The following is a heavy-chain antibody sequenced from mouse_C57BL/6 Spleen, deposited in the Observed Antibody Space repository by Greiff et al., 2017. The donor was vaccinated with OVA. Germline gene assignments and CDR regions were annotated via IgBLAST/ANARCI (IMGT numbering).Heavy chain of an antibody. Sequence: QVQLQQPGAELVRPGSSVKLSCKASGYTFTSYWMHWVKQRPIQGLEWIGNIDPSDSETHYNQKFKDKATLTVDKSSSTAYMQLSSLTSEDSAVYYCARDDDDRGEGYWGQGTLVTVSA. CDR3: ARDDDDRGEGY. CDR2: IDPSDSET. J-gene: IGHJ3*01. CDR1: GYTFTSYW. V-gene: IGHV1-52*01. D-gene: IGHD2-4*01.